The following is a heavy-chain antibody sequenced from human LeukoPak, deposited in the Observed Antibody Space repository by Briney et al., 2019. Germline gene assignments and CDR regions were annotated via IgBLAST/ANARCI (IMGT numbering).Heavy chain of an antibody. V-gene: IGHV1-2*02. CDR3: ARIRFTVTTPGFYGMDV. CDR1: GYTFTGYY. D-gene: IGHD4-17*01. Sequence: ASVKVSCTASGYTFTGYYMHWVRQAPGQGLEWMGWINPNSGGTNYAQKFQGRVTMTRDTSISTAYMELSRLRSDDTAVYYCARIRFTVTTPGFYGMDVWGQGTTVTVSS. J-gene: IGHJ6*02. CDR2: INPNSGGT.